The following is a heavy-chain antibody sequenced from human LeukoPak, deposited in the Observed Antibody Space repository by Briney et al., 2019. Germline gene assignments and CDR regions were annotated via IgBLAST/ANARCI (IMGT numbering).Heavy chain of an antibody. V-gene: IGHV1-69*01. J-gene: IGHJ3*02. CDR3: ARVSGYDAFAI. D-gene: IGHD3-22*01. Sequence: SAVPVSRLASLGTLSNYAISWVGQAPAQGLEWMGGIIPIYGRANYAPNFQGRVTIPADESTSTASMELSSLRSEDTAVYYCARVSGYDAFAIWGQGTMVTASS. CDR2: IIPIYGRA. CDR1: LGTLSNYA.